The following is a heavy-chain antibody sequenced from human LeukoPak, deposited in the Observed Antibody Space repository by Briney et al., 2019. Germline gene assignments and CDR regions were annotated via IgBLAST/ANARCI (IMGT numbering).Heavy chain of an antibody. CDR2: INPSGGST. J-gene: IGHJ4*02. CDR1: GYTFTSYY. V-gene: IGHV1-46*01. CDR3: ARDQPPNYYGSGSYYKTFDY. D-gene: IGHD3-10*01. Sequence: GASVKVSCKASGYTFTSYYMHWVRQAPGQGLEWMGIINPSGGSTNYAQKLQGRVTMTTDTSTSTAYMELRSLRSDDTAVYYCARDQPPNYYGSGSYYKTFDYWGQGTLVTVSS.